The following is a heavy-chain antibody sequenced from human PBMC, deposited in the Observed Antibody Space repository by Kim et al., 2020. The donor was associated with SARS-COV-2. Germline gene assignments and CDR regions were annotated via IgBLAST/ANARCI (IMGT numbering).Heavy chain of an antibody. D-gene: IGHD1-1*01. CDR3: ARRRSLTTGWYIDS. J-gene: IGHJ4*02. Sequence: HPSLKSRVTISGDTSKNHFSLNLSSVTAADSAMYYCARRRSLTTGWYIDSWGQGTLVTVSS. V-gene: IGHV4-59*08.